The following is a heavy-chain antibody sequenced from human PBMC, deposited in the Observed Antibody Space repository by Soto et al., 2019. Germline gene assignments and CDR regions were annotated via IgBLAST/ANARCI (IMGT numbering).Heavy chain of an antibody. CDR1: GGTFSSYA. D-gene: IGHD6-6*01. Sequence: ASVKVSCKASGGTFSSYAISWVRRAPGQGLEWMGGIIPIFGTANYAQKFQGRVTITADESTSTAYMELSSLRSEDTAVYYCARDSSSFYYYGMDVWGQGTTVTVSS. CDR2: IIPIFGTA. CDR3: ARDSSSFYYYGMDV. J-gene: IGHJ6*02. V-gene: IGHV1-69*13.